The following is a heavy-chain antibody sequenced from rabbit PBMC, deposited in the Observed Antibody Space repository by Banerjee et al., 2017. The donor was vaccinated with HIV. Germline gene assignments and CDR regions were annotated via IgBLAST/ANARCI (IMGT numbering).Heavy chain of an antibody. CDR3: ARVGGSADYNL. Sequence: QEQLVESGGGLVTLGGSLKLSCKASGIDFSYYGISWVRQAPGKGLEWIACINAGRSGTTWYASWVNGRFTISKTSSTTVTLQMTSLTAADTATYFCARVGGSADYNLWGPGTLV. D-gene: IGHD1-1*01. CDR2: INAGRSGTT. J-gene: IGHJ4*01. CDR1: GIDFSYYG. V-gene: IGHV1S45*01.